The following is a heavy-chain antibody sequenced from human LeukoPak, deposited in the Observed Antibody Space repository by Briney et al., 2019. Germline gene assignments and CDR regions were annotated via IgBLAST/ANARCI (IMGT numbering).Heavy chain of an antibody. V-gene: IGHV4-39*01. CDR3: ARPCVLRFSGAFDI. Sequence: PSETLSLTCTVSGGSISSSSYYWGWIRQPPGKGLEWIGSIYYSGSTYYNPSLKSRVTISVDTSKNQFSLKLSSVTAADTAVYYCARPCVLRFSGAFDIWGQGTMVTVSS. CDR2: IYYSGST. CDR1: GGSISSSSYY. J-gene: IGHJ3*02. D-gene: IGHD3-3*01.